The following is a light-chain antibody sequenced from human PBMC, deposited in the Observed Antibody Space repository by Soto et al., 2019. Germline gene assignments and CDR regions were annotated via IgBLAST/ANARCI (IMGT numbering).Light chain of an antibody. J-gene: IGLJ2*01. V-gene: IGLV1-47*02. CDR1: SSNIGSNY. CDR3: AAWDDSLSGGV. Sequence: QSVLTQPPSASGTPGQRVTISCSGSSSNIGSNYVYWYQQLQGTAPKLLIYSNNQRPSGVPDRFSGSKSGTSASLAISGLRSEDEADYYCAAWDDSLSGGVFGGGTKVTVL. CDR2: SNN.